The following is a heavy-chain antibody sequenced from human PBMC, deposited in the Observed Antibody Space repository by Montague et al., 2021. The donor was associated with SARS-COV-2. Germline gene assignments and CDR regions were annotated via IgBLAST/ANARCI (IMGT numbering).Heavy chain of an antibody. CDR2: IHNGDGNT. CDR3: AKAYSSSWWNWFDP. Sequence: SLRLSCAASGFTFSSYAMSWVRQAPGKGLEWVSVIHNGDGNTYYGDSVKGRFTISRDNSKNTLYLQKNSLRAEDTAVYYCAKAYSSSWWNWFDPWGQGTLVTVSS. J-gene: IGHJ5*02. D-gene: IGHD6-13*01. V-gene: IGHV3-23*03. CDR1: GFTFSSYA.